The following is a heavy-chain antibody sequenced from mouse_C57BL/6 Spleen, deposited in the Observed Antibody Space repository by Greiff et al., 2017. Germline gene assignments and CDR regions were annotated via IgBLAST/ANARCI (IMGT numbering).Heavy chain of an antibody. D-gene: IGHD4-1*01. CDR2: INPNNGGT. CDR3: AKGELVPWFAY. Sequence: EVQVVESGPELVKPGASVKMSCKASGYTFTDYNMHWVKQSHGKSLEWIGYINPNNGGTSYNQKFKGKATLTVNTSSSTAYMELRSLTSEYSAVCYCAKGELVPWFAYWGQGTLVTVSA. J-gene: IGHJ3*01. CDR1: GYTFTDYN. V-gene: IGHV1-22*01.